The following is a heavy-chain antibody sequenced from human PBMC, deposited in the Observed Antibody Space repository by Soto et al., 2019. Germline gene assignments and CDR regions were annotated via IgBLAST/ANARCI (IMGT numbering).Heavy chain of an antibody. CDR3: ARHFVVATPRDWFDP. CDR2: MYYSGST. D-gene: IGHD5-12*01. V-gene: IGHV4-39*01. Sequence: QLQLQESGPGLVKPSETLSLTCTVSGGSISSSSYYWGWIRQPPGKGLEWIGSMYYSGSTYYNPSLKSRVTKSVDTSKNQFSVKLSSVTDAYTAVYYWARHFVVATPRDWFDPWGQGTLVTVSS. CDR1: GGSISSSSYY. J-gene: IGHJ5*02.